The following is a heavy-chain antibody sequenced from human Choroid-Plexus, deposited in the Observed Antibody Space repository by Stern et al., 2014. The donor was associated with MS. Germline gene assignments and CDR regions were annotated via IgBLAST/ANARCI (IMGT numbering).Heavy chain of an antibody. Sequence: VQLVESGGGVVQPGRPLRLSCVASGFTFGSCAMHWVRQAPGKGLEWVAGLSYDGSNKYYADSVKGRFTISRDNSQNTLYMQMSSLSPEDTAVYYCAKDRQYLTYFFDHWGQGSLVTVSS. J-gene: IGHJ5*02. CDR1: GFTFGSCA. V-gene: IGHV3-30*18. CDR2: LSYDGSNK. D-gene: IGHD2/OR15-2a*01. CDR3: AKDRQYLTYFFDH.